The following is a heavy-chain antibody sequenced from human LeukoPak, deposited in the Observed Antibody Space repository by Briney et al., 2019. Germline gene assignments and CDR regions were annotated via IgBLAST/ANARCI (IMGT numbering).Heavy chain of an antibody. CDR1: GFTFDDYG. J-gene: IGHJ4*02. D-gene: IGHD3-10*01. V-gene: IGHV3-20*01. CDR3: ARVVVDTAVVGSLWFGELQEYYFDY. Sequence: PGGSLRLSCAASGFTFDDYGMSWVRQAPGKGLEWVSGINLNGGSTGYADSVKGRFTISRDNAKNSLYLQMNSLRAEDTALYHCARVVVDTAVVGSLWFGELQEYYFDYWGQGTLVTVSS. CDR2: INLNGGST.